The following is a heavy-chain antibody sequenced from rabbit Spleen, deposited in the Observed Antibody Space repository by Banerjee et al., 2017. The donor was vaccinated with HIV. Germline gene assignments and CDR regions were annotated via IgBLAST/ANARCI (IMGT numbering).Heavy chain of an antibody. CDR3: ARDGAGGSYFAL. Sequence: QSLEESGGDLVKPGASLTLTCKASGFDFSSVYWICWVRQAPGKGLEWIGCIYAGSSGSTAYASWAKGRFTISKTSSTSVTLQMTSLTAADTATYFCARDGAGGSYFALWGQGTLVTVS. J-gene: IGHJ4*01. V-gene: IGHV1S40*01. D-gene: IGHD8-1*01. CDR2: IYAGSSGST. CDR1: GFDFSSVYW.